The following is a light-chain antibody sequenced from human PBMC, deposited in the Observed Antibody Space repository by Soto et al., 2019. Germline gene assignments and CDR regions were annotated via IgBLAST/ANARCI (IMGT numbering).Light chain of an antibody. CDR1: QSISSSY. CDR2: AAS. V-gene: IGKV3-20*01. Sequence: IVFSLSPGTLALSPGDRATLSCRASQSISSSYLAWHQQKPGQAPRLLIYAASSRATGIPDRFSGSGSGTDFTLTISNLQPEDFATYYCQQLNAYPLTFGQGTRLEIK. J-gene: IGKJ5*01. CDR3: QQLNAYPLT.